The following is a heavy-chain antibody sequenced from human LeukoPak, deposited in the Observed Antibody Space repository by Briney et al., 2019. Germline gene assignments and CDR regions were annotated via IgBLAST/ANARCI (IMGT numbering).Heavy chain of an antibody. J-gene: IGHJ2*01. V-gene: IGHV5-51*01. CDR1: GYSFTSYW. D-gene: IGHD5-18*01. CDR2: IYPGDSDT. Sequence: GESLKISCKGSGYSFTSYWIGWVRQMPGKGLEWMGIIYPGDSDTRYSPSFQGQVTISRDNAKNSLYLQMNSLRAEDTAVYYCARDADDEPPSYGLEWYFDLWGRGTLVTVSS. CDR3: ARDADDEPPSYGLEWYFDL.